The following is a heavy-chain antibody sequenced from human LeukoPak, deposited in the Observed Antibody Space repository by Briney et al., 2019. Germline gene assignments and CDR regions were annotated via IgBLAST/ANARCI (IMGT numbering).Heavy chain of an antibody. Sequence: GASVKVSCKASGGTFSSYAISSLRQAPGQGLEGMGGIIPIFGTANYAQKFQGRVTITKDESPRTAYMELSSLRSEDTAVYYCARALYYYDSSGYYGLDYWGQGTLVTVSS. D-gene: IGHD3-22*01. CDR1: GGTFSSYA. CDR2: IIPIFGTA. CDR3: ARALYYYDSSGYYGLDY. V-gene: IGHV1-69*05. J-gene: IGHJ4*02.